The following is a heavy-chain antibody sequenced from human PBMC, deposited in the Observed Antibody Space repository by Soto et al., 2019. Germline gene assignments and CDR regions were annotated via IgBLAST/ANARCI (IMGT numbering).Heavy chain of an antibody. Sequence: QVQLLESGGGVVQPGRSLRLSCAASGFTFSSFGMHWVRQAPGKGLEWVAVASYDGSYKYYADSVKGRFTISRDNSKNKLYLQMNSLRAEDTAVYYCAKERSVVATTPDFDYWGQGTLVTVSS. CDR2: ASYDGSYK. CDR1: GFTFSSFG. CDR3: AKERSVVATTPDFDY. V-gene: IGHV3-30*18. D-gene: IGHD5-12*01. J-gene: IGHJ4*02.